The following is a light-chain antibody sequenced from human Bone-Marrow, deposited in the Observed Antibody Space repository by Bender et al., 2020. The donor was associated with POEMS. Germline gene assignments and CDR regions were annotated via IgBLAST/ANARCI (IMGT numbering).Light chain of an antibody. Sequence: SYDLTQSPSVSVSPGQTATFTCSGDGLGDKYTAWYRQKPGQSPVLVISHDAKRPSGIPERFSGSNSGSTATLTISETQAIDEADYYCQVWESSSGLVVFGGGTKLTVL. CDR1: GLGDKY. V-gene: IGLV3-1*01. CDR2: HDA. CDR3: QVWESSSGLVV. J-gene: IGLJ2*01.